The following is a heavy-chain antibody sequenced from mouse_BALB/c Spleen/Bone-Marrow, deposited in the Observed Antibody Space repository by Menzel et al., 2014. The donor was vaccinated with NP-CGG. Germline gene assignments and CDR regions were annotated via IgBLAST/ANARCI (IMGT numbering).Heavy chain of an antibody. J-gene: IGHJ4*01. V-gene: IGHV5-6*01. CDR1: GFTFSNYG. CDR2: ISSGGSYT. D-gene: IGHD1-3*01. CDR3: ARLTPDYAMDY. Sequence: EVKLVESGGDLVKPGGSLKLSCAASGFTFSNYGMSWFRQTPDKRLEWVATISSGGSYTYFPDSVKGRFTISRDNAKNTLYLQMNSLKSEDAAMYYCARLTPDYAMDYWGQGTSVTVSS.